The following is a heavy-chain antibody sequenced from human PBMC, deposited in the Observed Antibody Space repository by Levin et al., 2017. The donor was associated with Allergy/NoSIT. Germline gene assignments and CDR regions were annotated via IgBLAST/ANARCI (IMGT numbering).Heavy chain of an antibody. D-gene: IGHD3-16*01. CDR2: INHSGST. J-gene: IGHJ5*02. V-gene: IGHV4-34*01. CDR1: GGSFSGYY. Sequence: SETLSLTCAVYGGSFSGYYWSWIRQPPGKGLEWIGEINHSGSTNYNPSLKSRVTISVDTSKNQFSLKLSSVTAADTAVYYCARGYDYVWSTGVDPWGQGTLVTVSS. CDR3: ARGYDYVWSTGVDP.